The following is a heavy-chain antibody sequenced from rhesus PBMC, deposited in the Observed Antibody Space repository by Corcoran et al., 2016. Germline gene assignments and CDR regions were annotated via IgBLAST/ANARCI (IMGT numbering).Heavy chain of an antibody. CDR1: GGSISSNY. J-gene: IGHJ4*01. Sequence: QLQLQESGPGLVKPSETLSLTCAVSGGSISSNYWSWIRQPPGTGLEWIVRISGSGGSTDYNPPLKSRVTISTDTSKNQFSLKLSSVTAADTAVYYCARDLNYGNYVFGYWGQGVLVTVSS. D-gene: IGHD4-35*01. V-gene: IGHV4-173*01. CDR3: ARDLNYGNYVFGY. CDR2: ISGSGGST.